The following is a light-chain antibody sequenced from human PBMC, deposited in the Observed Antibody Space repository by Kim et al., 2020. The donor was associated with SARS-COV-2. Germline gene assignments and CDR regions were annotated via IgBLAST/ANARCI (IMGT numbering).Light chain of an antibody. Sequence: GRTVAISCARSSGSIASNCVQWYQQRPGSAPTTVIYEDYQRPSGVPDRFSGSIDISSNAASLTISGLKTEDEADYYCQSYDSSTVVFGGGTQLTVL. J-gene: IGLJ2*01. CDR3: QSYDSSTVV. CDR1: SGSIASNC. CDR2: EDY. V-gene: IGLV6-57*03.